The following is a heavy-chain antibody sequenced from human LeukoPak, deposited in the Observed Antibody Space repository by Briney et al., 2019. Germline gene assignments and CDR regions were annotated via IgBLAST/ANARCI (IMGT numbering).Heavy chain of an antibody. CDR1: GFTVRINY. D-gene: IGHD1-26*01. V-gene: IGHV3-53*01. Sequence: GGSLRLSCAASGFTVRINYMSWVRQAPGKGLEWVSVIYSGGSTYYADSVKGRFTISRDNSKNTLYLQMNSLRAEDTAVYYCASESDSGSYHYYFEYWGQGTLVTVSS. J-gene: IGHJ4*02. CDR3: ASESDSGSYHYYFEY. CDR2: IYSGGST.